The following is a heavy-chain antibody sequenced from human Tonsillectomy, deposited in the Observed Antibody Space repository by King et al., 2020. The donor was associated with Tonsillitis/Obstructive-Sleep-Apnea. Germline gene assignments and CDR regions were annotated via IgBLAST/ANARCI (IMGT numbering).Heavy chain of an antibody. J-gene: IGHJ2*01. Sequence: VQLVESGGGVVQPGRSLRLSCAASGFTFSSYAMHWVRQAPGKGLEWVAVISYDGSNKYYADSVKGRFTISRDNSKNTLYLQMNSLRAEDTAVYYCASEVGDDYGDYDWYFDLWGRGTLVTVSS. CDR1: GFTFSSYA. D-gene: IGHD4-17*01. V-gene: IGHV3-30*04. CDR3: ASEVGDDYGDYDWYFDL. CDR2: ISYDGSNK.